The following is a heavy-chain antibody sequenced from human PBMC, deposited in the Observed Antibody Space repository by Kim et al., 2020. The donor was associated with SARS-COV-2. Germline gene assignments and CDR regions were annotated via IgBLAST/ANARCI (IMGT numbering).Heavy chain of an antibody. J-gene: IGHJ4*02. V-gene: IGHV5-51*01. CDR3: ARHQASHPDY. CDR2: IYPGDSDT. CDR1: GYSFTSYW. Sequence: GESLKISCKGSGYSFTSYWIGWVRQMPGKGLEWLGIIYPGDSDTRYSPSFQGQVTISADKSISTAYLQWTSLKASDTAIYYFARHQASHPDYWGQGTLVTVSS.